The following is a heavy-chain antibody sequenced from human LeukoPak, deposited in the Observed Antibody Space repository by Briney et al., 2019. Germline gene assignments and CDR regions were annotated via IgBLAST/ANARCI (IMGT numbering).Heavy chain of an antibody. V-gene: IGHV3-43D*03. J-gene: IGHJ4*02. CDR2: ISWDGGST. CDR3: AKEGVQMAYYY. D-gene: IGHD5-24*01. CDR1: GSTFDDYA. Sequence: GGSLRLSCAASGSTFDDYAMHWVRQAPGKGLQWVSLISWDGGSTYYADSVKGRFTISRDNSKNSLYLRMNSLRPEDTALYYCAKEGVQMAYYYWGQGTLVTVSS.